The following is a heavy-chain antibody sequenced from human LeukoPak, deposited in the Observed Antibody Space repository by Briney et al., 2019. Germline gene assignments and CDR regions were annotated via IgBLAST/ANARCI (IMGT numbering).Heavy chain of an antibody. CDR3: ATNSSSRGGFDY. CDR2: ISGSGGTT. V-gene: IGHV3-23*01. Sequence: GGSLRLSCADSGFTFSSYAMSWVRQAPGKGLEWVSGISGSGGTTYYADSVKGRFTISRDNSKHPLYLQMNSLRAEDTAVYYFATNSSSRGGFDYWGQGTLVTVSS. J-gene: IGHJ4*02. D-gene: IGHD6-6*01. CDR1: GFTFSSYA.